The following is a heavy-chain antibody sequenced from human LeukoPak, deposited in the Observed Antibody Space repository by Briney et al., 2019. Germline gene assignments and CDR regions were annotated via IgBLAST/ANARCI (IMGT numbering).Heavy chain of an antibody. D-gene: IGHD3-9*01. CDR2: ISGSGDST. Sequence: GGSLRLSCAASGFTFSSYWMHWVRQAPGKGLEWVSAISGSGDSTYYADSVKGRFTISRDNSKNTLYLQMNSLRAEDTAIYYCAKTLHWFFDIWGQGTMVTVSS. J-gene: IGHJ3*02. CDR3: AKTLHWFFDI. CDR1: GFTFSSYW. V-gene: IGHV3-23*01.